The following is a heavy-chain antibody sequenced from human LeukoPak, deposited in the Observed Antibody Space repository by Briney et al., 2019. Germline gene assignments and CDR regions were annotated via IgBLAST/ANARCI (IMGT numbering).Heavy chain of an antibody. CDR3: ARIPGDRPDD. V-gene: IGHV4-59*01. D-gene: IGHD7-27*01. CDR2: MYFGERT. Sequence: PSETLSFTCTVSGASMTSYYWTWIRQPPGKGLEWVGYMYFGERTNYNPSLKSRATISIDTSKKQFSLNLKSVTAADTAVYYCARIPGDRPDDWGQGTLVTVS. J-gene: IGHJ4*02. CDR1: GASMTSYY.